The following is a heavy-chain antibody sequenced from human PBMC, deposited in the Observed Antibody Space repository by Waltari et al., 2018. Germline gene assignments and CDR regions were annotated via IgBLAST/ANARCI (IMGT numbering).Heavy chain of an antibody. J-gene: IGHJ4*02. D-gene: IGHD6-25*01. CDR3: ARARYSSGFDY. V-gene: IGHV4-38-2*02. CDR2: IYHSGST. Sequence: QVQLQESGPGLVKPSETLSLTCTVSGYSISSGYYWGWIRQPPGKGLEWIGSIYHSGSTYYNPSLNSRVTISVDTSKNQFSLKLSSVTAADTAVYYCARARYSSGFDYWGQGTLVTVSS. CDR1: GYSISSGYY.